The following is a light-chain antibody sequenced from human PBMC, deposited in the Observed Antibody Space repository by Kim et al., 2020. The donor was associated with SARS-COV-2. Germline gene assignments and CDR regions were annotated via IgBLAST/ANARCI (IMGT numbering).Light chain of an antibody. CDR2: GAT. CDR1: QGISKN. V-gene: IGKV1-16*01. Sequence: DIQMTQSPSSLSASVGDRVIITCRASQGISKNLGWFRQKPGEAPKSLIYGATTLQGGVPSRFSGAGSGREFTLTISSLQPDDFAIYFCQQYNSHPITFGQGTRLEIK. J-gene: IGKJ5*01. CDR3: QQYNSHPIT.